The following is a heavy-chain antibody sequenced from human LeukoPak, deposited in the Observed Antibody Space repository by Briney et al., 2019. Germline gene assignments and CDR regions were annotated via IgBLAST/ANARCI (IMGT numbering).Heavy chain of an antibody. CDR3: ARDSRRDGYNLDY. CDR1: GGSISSSNW. CDR2: IYHSGST. Sequence: SETLSLTCAVSGGSISSSNWWSWVRQPPGKGLEWIGEIYHSGSTNYNPSLKSRVTISVDKSKNEFSLKLSSVTAADTAVYYCARDSRRDGYNLDYWGRGTLVTVSS. V-gene: IGHV4-4*02. D-gene: IGHD5-24*01. J-gene: IGHJ4*02.